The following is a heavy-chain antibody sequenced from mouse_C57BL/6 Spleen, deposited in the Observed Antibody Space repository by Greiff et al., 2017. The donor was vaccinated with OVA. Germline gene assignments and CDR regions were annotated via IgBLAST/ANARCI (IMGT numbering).Heavy chain of an antibody. Sequence: EVQLQQSGPELVKPGASVKISCKASGYTFTDYYMNWVKQSHGKSLEWIGDITPNNGGTSYNQKFKGKATLTVDKSSSTAYMELRSLTSEDSAVYYCASLYYDYDEGDYWGQGTTLTVSS. CDR3: ASLYYDYDEGDY. V-gene: IGHV1-26*01. CDR1: GYTFTDYY. CDR2: ITPNNGGT. D-gene: IGHD2-4*01. J-gene: IGHJ2*01.